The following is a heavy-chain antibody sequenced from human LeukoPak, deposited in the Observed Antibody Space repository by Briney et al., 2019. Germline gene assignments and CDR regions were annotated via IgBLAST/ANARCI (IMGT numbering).Heavy chain of an antibody. CDR3: AKERGYGDYYFDY. Sequence: PGGSLRLSCAASGFTFSDHYMDWVRQAPGKGLEWVGRTGNKANSYTTKYAASVKGRFTISRDDSKNSLYLQMNSLKTEDTAVYYCAKERGYGDYYFDYWGQGTLVTVSS. V-gene: IGHV3-72*01. CDR1: GFTFSDHY. J-gene: IGHJ4*02. D-gene: IGHD4-17*01. CDR2: TGNKANSYTT.